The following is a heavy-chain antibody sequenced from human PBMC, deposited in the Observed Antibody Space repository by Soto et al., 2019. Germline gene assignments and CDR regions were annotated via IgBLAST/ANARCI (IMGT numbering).Heavy chain of an antibody. CDR3: ARVSGWSLDY. V-gene: IGHV3-33*01. Sequence: QVQLVESGGGVVQPGRSLRLSCAASGFTFSTSGMHWVRQAPGKGLEWVAIIWYDGSNKYYADSAKGRFTISRDNSKNTLSLQMNSLRAEDTAVYYCARVSGWSLDYWGQGTLVTVSS. CDR2: IWYDGSNK. CDR1: GFTFSTSG. D-gene: IGHD6-19*01. J-gene: IGHJ4*02.